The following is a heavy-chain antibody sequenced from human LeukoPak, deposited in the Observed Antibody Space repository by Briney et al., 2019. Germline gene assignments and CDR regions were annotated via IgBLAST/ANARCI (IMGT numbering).Heavy chain of an antibody. CDR3: ARDVIDGSSSAYWFDP. V-gene: IGHV3-48*04. Sequence: GGSLRLSCAASGFTFSTYGLNWVRQAPGKGLEWVSYISSNGTTIYYADSVKGRFTISRDNGRNSLYLQMNSLRAEDTAVYHCARDVIDGSSSAYWFDPWGQGTLVTVSS. CDR2: ISSNGTTI. D-gene: IGHD6-6*01. J-gene: IGHJ5*02. CDR1: GFTFSTYG.